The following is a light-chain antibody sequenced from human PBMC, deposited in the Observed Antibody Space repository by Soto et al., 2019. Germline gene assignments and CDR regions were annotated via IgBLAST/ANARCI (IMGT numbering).Light chain of an antibody. V-gene: IGKV1-27*01. CDR1: QGIRNY. Sequence: DIQMTQSPSSLSASVGDRVTITCRASQGIRNYLAWYQQKPGKVPKHLIYAASTLQSGVPARFSGRVSGTDFTLTISSLQPEYVATYYSQNQNSALGLTYGGETKVSIK. J-gene: IGKJ4*01. CDR3: QNQNSALGLT. CDR2: AAS.